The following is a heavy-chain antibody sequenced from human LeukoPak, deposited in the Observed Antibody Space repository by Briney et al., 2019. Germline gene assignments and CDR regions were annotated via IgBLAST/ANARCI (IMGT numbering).Heavy chain of an antibody. Sequence: ASVKVSCKVSGYTLTELSMHWVRQAPGNGREWMGGSIPIFGTAKYVQKFQGRVTTTTDESTSTAYTELSSLRAEDTAVYYCARSPRQQLVPPDFDYWGQGTLVTVSS. CDR1: GYTLTELS. D-gene: IGHD6-13*01. CDR2: SIPIFGTA. CDR3: ARSPRQQLVPPDFDY. J-gene: IGHJ4*02. V-gene: IGHV1-69*05.